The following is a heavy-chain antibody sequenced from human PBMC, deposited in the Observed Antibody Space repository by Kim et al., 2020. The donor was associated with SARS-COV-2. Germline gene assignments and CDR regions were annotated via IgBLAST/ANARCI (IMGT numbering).Heavy chain of an antibody. Sequence: SETLSLTCTVSGGSISSYYWSWIRQPPGKGLEWIWYIYYSGGTTYNPSLKGRVTISVDTSKNQFSLKLSSVTAADTAVYYCARDPRGYFDYWGQGNLVTVSS. CDR2: IYYSGGT. V-gene: IGHV4-59*01. J-gene: IGHJ4*02. CDR1: GGSISSYY. CDR3: ARDPRGYFDY. D-gene: IGHD3-10*01.